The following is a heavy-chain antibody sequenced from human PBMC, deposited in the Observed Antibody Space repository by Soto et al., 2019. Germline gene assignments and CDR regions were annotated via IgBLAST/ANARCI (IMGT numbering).Heavy chain of an antibody. D-gene: IGHD3-3*01. CDR1: GFTFSSYS. V-gene: IGHV3-21*01. CDR3: ARENRVLRFLEWLPD. CDR2: ISSSSSYI. Sequence: RLSCAASGFTFSSYSMNWVRQAPGKGLEWVSSISSSSSYIYYADSVKGRFTISRDNAKNSLYLQMNSLRAEDTAVYYCARENRVLRFLEWLPDWGQGTLVTVSS. J-gene: IGHJ4*02.